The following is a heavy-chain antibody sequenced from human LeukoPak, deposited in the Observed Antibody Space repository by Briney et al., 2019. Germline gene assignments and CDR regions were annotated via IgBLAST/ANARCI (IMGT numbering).Heavy chain of an antibody. D-gene: IGHD3-16*02. CDR2: INHSGST. CDR1: GGSFSGYY. Sequence: SETLSLTRAVYGGSFSGYYWSWIRQPPGKGLEWIGEINHSGSTNYNPSLKSRVTISVDTSKNQFSLKLSSVTAADTAVYYCAMVGDYDYVWGSYRPSGMDVWGKGTTVTVSS. CDR3: AMVGDYDYVWGSYRPSGMDV. V-gene: IGHV4-34*01. J-gene: IGHJ6*04.